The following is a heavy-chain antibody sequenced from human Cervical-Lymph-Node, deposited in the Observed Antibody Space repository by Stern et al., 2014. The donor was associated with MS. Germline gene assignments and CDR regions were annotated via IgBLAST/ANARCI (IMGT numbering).Heavy chain of an antibody. V-gene: IGHV1-8*01. D-gene: IGHD1-26*01. CDR1: GYTFTSYD. J-gene: IGHJ4*02. CDR3: ARGRELLSLDY. CDR2: MNPYSGNA. Sequence: VQLVESGAEVKKPGASVKVSCKASGYTFTSYDINWVRQGTGQGLEWMGWMNPYSGNAVYAQKFQGRVTMTRDTSTSTAYLELNSLRSEDTAVFYCARGRELLSLDYWGQGTLVTVSS.